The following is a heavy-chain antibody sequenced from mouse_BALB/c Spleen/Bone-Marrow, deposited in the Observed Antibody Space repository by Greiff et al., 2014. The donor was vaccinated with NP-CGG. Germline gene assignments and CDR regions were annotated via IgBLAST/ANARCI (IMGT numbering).Heavy chain of an antibody. V-gene: IGHV1-62-2*01. CDR3: ARHEDRLRAWFAY. D-gene: IGHD3-2*02. CDR1: GYTFTEYI. Sequence: VQVVESGAELVKPGASVKLSCKASGYTFTEYIIHWVKQRSGQGLERIGWFYPGSGSIKYNEKFKDKATLTADKSSSTVYMELSRLTSEDSAVYFCARHEDRLRAWFAYWGQGTLVTVSA. J-gene: IGHJ3*01. CDR2: FYPGSGSI.